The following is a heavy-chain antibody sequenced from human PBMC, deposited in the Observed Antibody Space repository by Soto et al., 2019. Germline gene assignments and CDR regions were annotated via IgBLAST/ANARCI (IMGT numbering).Heavy chain of an antibody. CDR3: ARDPRSSGWYGGEISDY. CDR1: GFTFSSYS. D-gene: IGHD6-19*01. V-gene: IGHV3-21*01. CDR2: ISSSSSYI. J-gene: IGHJ4*02. Sequence: EVQLVESGGGLVKPGGSLRLSCAASGFTFSSYSMNWVRQAPGKGLEWVSSISSSSSYIYYADSVKGRFTISRDNAKNSLYLQMNSLRAEDTAVYYCARDPRSSGWYGGEISDYWGQGTLVTASS.